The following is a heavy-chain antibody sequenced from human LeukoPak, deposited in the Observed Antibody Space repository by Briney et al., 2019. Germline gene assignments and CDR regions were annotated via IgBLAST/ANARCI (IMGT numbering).Heavy chain of an antibody. J-gene: IGHJ4*02. D-gene: IGHD6-19*01. V-gene: IGHV7-4-1*02. CDR3: ARADSSGWYVFSDY. CDR2: INANTGSP. Sequence: ASVKVSCKASGYTFTSYAMNWVRQAPGQGLEWMGWINANTGSPTYAQGFTGRFVFSLDTSVSTAYLQISSLKAEDTAVYYCARADSSGWYVFSDYWGQGTLVTVSS. CDR1: GYTFTSYA.